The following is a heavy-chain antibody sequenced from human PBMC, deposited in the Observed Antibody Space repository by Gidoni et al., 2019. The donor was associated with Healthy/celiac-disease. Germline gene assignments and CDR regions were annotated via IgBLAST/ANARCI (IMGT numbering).Heavy chain of an antibody. CDR3: ARTYYYDSSGLTGDDAFDI. CDR2: IYYSGST. D-gene: IGHD3-22*01. J-gene: IGHJ3*02. V-gene: IGHV4-30-4*01. Sequence: GLEWIGYIYYSGSTYNNPSLKSRVTILVDTSKNQFSLKLSSVTAADTAVYYCARTYYYDSSGLTGDDAFDIWGQGTMVTVSS.